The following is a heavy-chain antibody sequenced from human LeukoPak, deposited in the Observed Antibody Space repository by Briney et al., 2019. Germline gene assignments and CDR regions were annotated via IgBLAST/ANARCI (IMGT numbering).Heavy chain of an antibody. V-gene: IGHV1-18*01. CDR3: ARRLAARTGRNWFDP. CDR2: ISAYNGNT. CDR1: GYTFTSYG. Sequence: GASVKVSCKASGYTFTSYGISWVRQAPGQGLEWMGWISAYNGNTNYAQKLQGRVTMTTDTSTSTAYMELRSLRSDDTAVYYCARRLAARTGRNWFDPWGQGTLVTVSS. J-gene: IGHJ5*02. D-gene: IGHD6-13*01.